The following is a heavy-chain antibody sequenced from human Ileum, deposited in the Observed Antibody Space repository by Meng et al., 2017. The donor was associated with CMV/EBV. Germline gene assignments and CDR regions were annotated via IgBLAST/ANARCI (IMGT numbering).Heavy chain of an antibody. D-gene: IGHD5-18*01. J-gene: IGHJ6*02. CDR1: IRSGGYY. Sequence: IRSGGYYWSWIRQHPGKGLEWIGYSYYSGSTYYNPYLKSRVTISVDTSKNQFSLKLSSVTAADTAVYYCARVGVGTGANYYYYGMDVWGQGTTVTVSS. V-gene: IGHV4-31*02. CDR3: ARVGVGTGANYYYYGMDV. CDR2: SYYSGST.